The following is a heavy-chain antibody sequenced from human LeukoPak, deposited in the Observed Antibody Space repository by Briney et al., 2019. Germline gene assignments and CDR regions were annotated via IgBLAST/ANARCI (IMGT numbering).Heavy chain of an antibody. V-gene: IGHV4-59*01. D-gene: IGHD5-18*01. Sequence: PSETLSLTCTVSDGSITNYDWSWVRQPPGKGLEFIGHVHYGGTTNYNPSLRSRVTISIDTSKNQFSLKLSSVTAADTAVYYCARGYSYGLDYWGQGTLVTVSS. CDR1: DGSITNYD. CDR3: ARGYSYGLDY. CDR2: VHYGGTT. J-gene: IGHJ4*02.